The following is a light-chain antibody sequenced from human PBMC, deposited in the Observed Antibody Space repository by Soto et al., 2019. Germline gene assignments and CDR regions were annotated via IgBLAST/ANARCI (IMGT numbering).Light chain of an antibody. V-gene: IGKV3-15*01. CDR2: GAS. Sequence: EIVMTQSPATLSVSPGERATLSCRASQSIGNSLAWYQQKPGQAPRLLIYGASTRATGIPARFSGSGSGTEFTLTISSLQSEDFADYYGQQYNNWPPWTFGQGTKVEVK. J-gene: IGKJ1*01. CDR1: QSIGNS. CDR3: QQYNNWPPWT.